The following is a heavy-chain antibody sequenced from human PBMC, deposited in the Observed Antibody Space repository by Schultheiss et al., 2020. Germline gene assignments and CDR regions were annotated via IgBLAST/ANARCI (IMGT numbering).Heavy chain of an antibody. D-gene: IGHD3-22*01. CDR3: AREYDSSGYYFDY. J-gene: IGHJ4*02. CDR1: GFTFSGSA. V-gene: IGHV3-21*01. Sequence: GGSLRLSCAASGFTFSGSAMHWVRQAPGKGLEWVSAISGRGGSTYYADSVKGRFTISRDNAKNSLYLQMNSLRAEDTAVYYCAREYDSSGYYFDYWGQGTLVTVSS. CDR2: ISGRGGST.